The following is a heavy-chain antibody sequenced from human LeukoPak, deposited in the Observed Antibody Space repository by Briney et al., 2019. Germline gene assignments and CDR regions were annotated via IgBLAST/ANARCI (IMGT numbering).Heavy chain of an antibody. V-gene: IGHV3-23*01. CDR1: GFTLRNYD. CDR2: IRGSTGST. J-gene: IGHJ4*02. CDR3: AKGIGFSFDY. D-gene: IGHD3-10*01. Sequence: GGTLRLSCAASGFTLRNYDINWVRQAPGKGLEWVSVIRGSTGSTYYADSVKGRFTISRDNSRNTLYPQLNSLRAEDAAVYFCAKGIGFSFDYWGQGTLVTVSS.